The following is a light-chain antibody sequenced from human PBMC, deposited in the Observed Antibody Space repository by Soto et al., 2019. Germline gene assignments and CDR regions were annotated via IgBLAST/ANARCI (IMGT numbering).Light chain of an antibody. V-gene: IGLV1-44*01. CDR1: SSNIGTYT. CDR3: AAWDESLSGLYV. CDR2: NND. Sequence: QSVLTQSPSVSAAPGQKVTISCSGSSSNIGTYTVNWYQQFPGTAPKLLIYNNDQRPSGVPDRFSGFKYGTAASLAISGLQSEDEAEYYCAAWDESLSGLYVFGTGTKVTVL. J-gene: IGLJ1*01.